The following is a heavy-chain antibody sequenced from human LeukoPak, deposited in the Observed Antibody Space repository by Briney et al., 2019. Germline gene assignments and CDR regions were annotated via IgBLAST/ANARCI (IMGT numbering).Heavy chain of an antibody. CDR1: DGCISSYY. CDR2: IYISGST. CDR3: ARAISSGWCKHAFEI. D-gene: IGHD6-19*01. V-gene: IGHV4-4*07. J-gene: IGHJ3*02. Sequence: PETRSRTCSVSDGCISSYYCSWIRQPAGRGQKWIGRIYISGSTNHNPSLKSRVTMSVDTSKNQFYLKLSSVTAADTAVYFCARAISSGWCKHAFEIWGQGTMVTVSS.